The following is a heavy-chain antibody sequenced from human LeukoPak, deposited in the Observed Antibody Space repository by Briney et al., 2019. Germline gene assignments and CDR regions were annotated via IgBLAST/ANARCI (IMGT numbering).Heavy chain of an antibody. J-gene: IGHJ6*02. CDR3: ASSEDSSWPDYYYYGMDV. CDR2: IYPGDSDT. D-gene: IGHD6-13*01. Sequence: GESLQISCKGSGYSFTSYWIGWVRPMPGKGLEWMGIIYPGDSDTRYSPSFQGQVTISADKSISTAYLQWSSLKASDTAMYYCASSEDSSWPDYYYYGMDVWGQGTTVTVSS. CDR1: GYSFTSYW. V-gene: IGHV5-51*01.